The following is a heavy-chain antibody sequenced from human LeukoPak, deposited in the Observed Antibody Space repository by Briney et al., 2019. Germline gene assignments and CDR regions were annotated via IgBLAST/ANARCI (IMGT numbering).Heavy chain of an antibody. CDR2: IYTSGST. CDR1: GGSISSGSYY. V-gene: IGHV4-61*02. CDR3: ARDSWWGSSWYDDYYYYYYMDV. J-gene: IGHJ6*03. D-gene: IGHD6-13*01. Sequence: SETLSLTCTVSGGSISSGSYYWSWIRQPAGKGLEWIGRIYTSGSTNYNPSLKSRVTISVDTSKNQFSLKLSSVTAADTAVYYCARDSWWGSSWYDDYYYYYYMDVWGKVTTVTISS.